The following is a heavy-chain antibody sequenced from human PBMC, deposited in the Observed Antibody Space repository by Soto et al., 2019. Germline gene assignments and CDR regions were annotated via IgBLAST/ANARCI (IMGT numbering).Heavy chain of an antibody. CDR1: GYTFTSYD. CDR3: ARGSPSSIAARPYYYYYMDV. V-gene: IGHV1-46*03. J-gene: IGHJ6*03. Sequence: ASVKVSCKASGYTFTSYDMHWVRQAPGQGLEWMGIINPSGGSTSYAQKFQGRVTMTRDTSTSTVYMELSSLRSEDTAVYYCARGSPSSIAARPYYYYYMDVWGKGTTVTVSS. D-gene: IGHD6-6*01. CDR2: INPSGGST.